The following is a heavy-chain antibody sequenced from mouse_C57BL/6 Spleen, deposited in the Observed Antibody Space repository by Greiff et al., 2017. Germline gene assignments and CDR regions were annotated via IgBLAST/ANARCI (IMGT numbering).Heavy chain of an antibody. D-gene: IGHD2-4*01. Sequence: QVQLQQPGAELVRPGSSVKLSCKASGYTFTSYWMHWVKQRPIQGLEWIGNIDPSDSETHYNQKFKDKATLTVDKSSSTAYMQLSSLTSEDSAVYYCARDYDDDGAWFAYWGQGTLVTVSA. CDR1: GYTFTSYW. CDR3: ARDYDDDGAWFAY. CDR2: IDPSDSET. J-gene: IGHJ3*01. V-gene: IGHV1-52*01.